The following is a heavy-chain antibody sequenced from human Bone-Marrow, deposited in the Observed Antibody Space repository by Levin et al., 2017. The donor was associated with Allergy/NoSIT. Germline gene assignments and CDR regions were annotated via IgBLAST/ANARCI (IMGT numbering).Heavy chain of an antibody. CDR1: GGSISSGGYY. V-gene: IGHV4-31*03. D-gene: IGHD3-3*01. CDR2: IYYSGST. Sequence: LSQTLSLTCTVSGGSISSGGYYWSWIRQHPGKGLEWIGYIYYSGSTYYNPSLKSRVTISVDTSKNQFSLKLSSVTAADTAVYYCARDNYDFWSGYPRGFDPWGQGTLVTVSS. CDR3: ARDNYDFWSGYPRGFDP. J-gene: IGHJ5*02.